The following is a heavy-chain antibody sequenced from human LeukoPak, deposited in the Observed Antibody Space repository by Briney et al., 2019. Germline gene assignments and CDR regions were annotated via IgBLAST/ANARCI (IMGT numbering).Heavy chain of an antibody. D-gene: IGHD2-21*01. CDR3: ARGSNSDPFDY. Sequence: SETPSLTCAVYGGSFSGYYWSWIRQPPGKGLEWIGEINHSGSTNYNPSLKSRVTISVDTSKNQFSLKLSSVTAADTAVYYCARGSNSDPFDYWGQGTLVTVSS. CDR1: GGSFSGYY. J-gene: IGHJ4*02. V-gene: IGHV4-34*01. CDR2: INHSGST.